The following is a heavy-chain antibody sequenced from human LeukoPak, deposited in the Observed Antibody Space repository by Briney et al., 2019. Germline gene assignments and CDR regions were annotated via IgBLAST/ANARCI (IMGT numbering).Heavy chain of an antibody. CDR1: GGSFSGYY. CDR2: INHSGST. J-gene: IGHJ4*02. D-gene: IGHD6-19*01. Sequence: SETLSLTCAVYGGSFSGYYWSWIRQPPGKGPEWIGEINHSGSTNYNPSLKSRVTISVDTSKNQFSLKLSSVTAADTAVYYCARAGYSSGWYNYWGQGTLVTVSS. V-gene: IGHV4-34*01. CDR3: ARAGYSSGWYNY.